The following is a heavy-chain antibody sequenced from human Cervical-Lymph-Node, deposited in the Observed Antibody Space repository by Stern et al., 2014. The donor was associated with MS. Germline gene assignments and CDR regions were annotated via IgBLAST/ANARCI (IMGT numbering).Heavy chain of an antibody. D-gene: IGHD2-15*01. Sequence: QLVQSGGGLVQPGGSLRLSCAASGFTFSDYAMSWVRQAPGKGLEWVSAISLSGGSTFYADSVQGRFTISRDNSKNTLYLQMNSLRAEDTAVYYCAKDRELVVVTFDSWGQGTLVTVSS. J-gene: IGHJ4*02. CDR2: ISLSGGST. V-gene: IGHV3-23*04. CDR1: GFTFSDYA. CDR3: AKDRELVVVTFDS.